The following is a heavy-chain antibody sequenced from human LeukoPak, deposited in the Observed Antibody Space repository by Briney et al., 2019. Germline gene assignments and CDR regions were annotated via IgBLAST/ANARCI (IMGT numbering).Heavy chain of an antibody. CDR3: AQTLGATYDY. J-gene: IGHJ4*02. CDR2: ISAYNGNT. V-gene: IGHV1-18*04. CDR1: GYTFTSYY. Sequence: ASVKVSCKASGYTFTSYYMHWVRQAPGQGLEWMGWISAYNGNTNYAQKLQGRVTMTTDTSTSTAYMELRSLRSDDTAVYYCAQTLGATYDYWGQGTLVTVSS. D-gene: IGHD1-26*01.